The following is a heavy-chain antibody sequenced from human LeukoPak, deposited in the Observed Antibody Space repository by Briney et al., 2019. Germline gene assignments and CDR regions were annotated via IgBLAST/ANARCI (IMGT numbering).Heavy chain of an antibody. J-gene: IGHJ4*02. Sequence: SETLSLTCAVYGASFSGYYWSWIRQPPGKGLEWIGEINHSGSTNYNPSLKSRVTISVDTSKNQFSLKLSSVTAADTAVYYCARGIRDGYNYQAFDYWGQGTLVTVSS. CDR3: ARGIRDGYNYQAFDY. CDR1: GASFSGYY. D-gene: IGHD5-24*01. CDR2: INHSGST. V-gene: IGHV4-34*01.